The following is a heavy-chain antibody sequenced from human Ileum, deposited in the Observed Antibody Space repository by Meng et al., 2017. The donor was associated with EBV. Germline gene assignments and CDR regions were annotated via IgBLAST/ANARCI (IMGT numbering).Heavy chain of an antibody. CDR3: ARGQKGYFDL. J-gene: IGHJ2*01. Sequence: HVQLKESGPGPVKHSQYLSLPCTVSGGYRSSSNYDWSGIRQLPGKGLEWSGNIYNSGRTYYNPSLKSRITISVDTSKNQFSLKLSSVTDADTAVYYCARGQKGYFDLWGRGTLVTVSS. CDR1: GGYRSSSNYD. V-gene: IGHV4-30-4*01. CDR2: IYNSGRT.